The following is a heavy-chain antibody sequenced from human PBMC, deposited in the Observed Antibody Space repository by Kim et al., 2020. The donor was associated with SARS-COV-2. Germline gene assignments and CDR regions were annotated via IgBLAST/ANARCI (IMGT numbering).Heavy chain of an antibody. Sequence: SETLSLTCTVSGASISPYYWSWIRQPPGKGLEWIGYIYYSGSTNYNPSLKSRVTISVDTSKNQFSLKLRSVTAADTAVYYCARVKTFYYGSGNDERWFDTWGLGTLVTVSS. D-gene: IGHD3-10*01. CDR2: IYYSGST. J-gene: IGHJ5*02. CDR3: ARVKTFYYGSGNDERWFDT. V-gene: IGHV4-59*01. CDR1: GASISPYY.